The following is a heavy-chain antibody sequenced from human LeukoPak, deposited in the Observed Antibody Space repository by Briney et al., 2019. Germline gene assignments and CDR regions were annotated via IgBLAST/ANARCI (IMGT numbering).Heavy chain of an antibody. J-gene: IGHJ5*02. CDR2: ISSSGGST. CDR3: AKGGAFGELFVIANWFDP. D-gene: IGHD3-10*01. Sequence: GGSLRLSCAASGFTFSNHAMSWVRQAPGKGLEWVSAISSSGGSTYYAGSVKGRFTISKDNSKNTLYLQMNSLRAEDTAVYYCAKGGAFGELFVIANWFDPWGQGTLVTVSS. CDR1: GFTFSNHA. V-gene: IGHV3-23*01.